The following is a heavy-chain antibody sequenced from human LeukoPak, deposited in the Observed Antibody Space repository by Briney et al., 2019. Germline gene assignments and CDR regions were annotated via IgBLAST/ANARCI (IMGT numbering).Heavy chain of an antibody. D-gene: IGHD1-7*01. CDR2: INPISGGT. CDR3: ARTWELRPHHFDY. V-gene: IGHV1-2*02. J-gene: IGHJ4*02. CDR1: GYTFTSYY. Sequence: ASVKVSCKASGYTFTSYYMHWVRQAPGQGLEWMGWINPISGGTSYAQKFQGRVTLTRDTSITTAYMELSRLRSDDTAVYYCARTWELRPHHFDYWGQGTLVTVSS.